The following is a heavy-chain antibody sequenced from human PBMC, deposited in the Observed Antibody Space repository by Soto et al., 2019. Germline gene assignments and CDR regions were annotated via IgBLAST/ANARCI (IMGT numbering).Heavy chain of an antibody. CDR1: GFTFSSYE. V-gene: IGHV3-48*03. CDR3: ARDSSSTMIVVVPFDY. J-gene: IGHJ4*02. Sequence: GGSLRLSCVASGFTFSSYEMNWVRQAPGKGLEWVSYISSSGSTIYYADSVKGRFTISRDNAKNSLYLQMNSLRAEDTAVYYCARDSSSTMIVVVPFDYWGQGTLVTVSS. D-gene: IGHD3-22*01. CDR2: ISSSGSTI.